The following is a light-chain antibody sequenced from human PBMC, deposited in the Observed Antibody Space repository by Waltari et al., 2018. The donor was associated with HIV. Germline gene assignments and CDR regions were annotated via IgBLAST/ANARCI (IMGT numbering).Light chain of an antibody. V-gene: IGLV2-14*01. CDR1: RSDVRGYNS. CDR3: SSYSSSNTRI. J-gene: IGLJ2*01. Sequence: QSAMTQPASVSGSHGQSITISCTGTRSDVRGYNSLYWYQQHPVKAHKLMFFYFNNRPSGVSNRFSGSKSGNTASLTISGLQAEDEADYYCSSYSSSNTRIFGGGTKLTVL. CDR2: YFN.